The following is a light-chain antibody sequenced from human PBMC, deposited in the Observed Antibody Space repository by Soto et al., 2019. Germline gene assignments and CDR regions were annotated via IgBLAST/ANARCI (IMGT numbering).Light chain of an antibody. CDR2: GTS. CDR1: QSVSSKY. Sequence: EIVLTQSPGTLSLSPGERATLYCRASQSVSSKYLAWYQQKPGQAPRVLIYGTSIRASGVPERFSGGGSGTDFTLTITRLEPEDFAVYYCQQYGSSLFTFGPGTKVDIK. CDR3: QQYGSSLFT. J-gene: IGKJ3*01. V-gene: IGKV3-20*01.